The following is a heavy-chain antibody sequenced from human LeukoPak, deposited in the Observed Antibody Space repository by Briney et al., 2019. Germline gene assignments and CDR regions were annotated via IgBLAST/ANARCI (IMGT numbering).Heavy chain of an antibody. J-gene: IGHJ4*02. CDR3: ARDLYIVATRGDY. CDR1: GFTFSSHN. Sequence: PGGSLRLSCAASGFTFSSHNMNWVRQAPGKGLEWVSYISTTSSTIYYADSVKGRFTISRDNAKNSLFLQMNSLRDEDTAVYYCARDLYIVATRGDYWGQGTLVTVSS. V-gene: IGHV3-48*02. CDR2: ISTTSSTI. D-gene: IGHD5-12*01.